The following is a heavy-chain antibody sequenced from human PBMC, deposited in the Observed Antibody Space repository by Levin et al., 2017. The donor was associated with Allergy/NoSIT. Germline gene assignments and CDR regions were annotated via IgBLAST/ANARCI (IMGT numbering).Heavy chain of an antibody. J-gene: IGHJ3*01. CDR2: IHADGVT. D-gene: IGHD3-16*01. CDR1: GFTVIDSY. CDR3: ARAKGNSQPWGYWAFDV. V-gene: IGHV3-66*01. Sequence: GESLKISCAASGFTVIDSYMNWVRQAPGKGLEWVSTIHADGVTRYAESVKGRFTISRDTSKNTPYLQMNSLRVEDTAVYYCARAKGNSQPWGYWAFDVWGHGTMVTVSS.